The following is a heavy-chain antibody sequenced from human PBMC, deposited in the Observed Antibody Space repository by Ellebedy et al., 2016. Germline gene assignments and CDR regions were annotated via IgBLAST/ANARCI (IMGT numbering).Heavy chain of an antibody. Sequence: ASVKVSCKASGYTFTGYYMHWVRQAPGQGLEWMGWINPNSGGTNYAQKFQGRVTMTRDTSISTAYMELNRLRSDDTAVYYCARCLVPGIAAACKGRNWFDPWGQGTLVTVSS. CDR1: GYTFTGYY. D-gene: IGHD6-13*01. V-gene: IGHV1-2*02. CDR3: ARCLVPGIAAACKGRNWFDP. CDR2: INPNSGGT. J-gene: IGHJ5*02.